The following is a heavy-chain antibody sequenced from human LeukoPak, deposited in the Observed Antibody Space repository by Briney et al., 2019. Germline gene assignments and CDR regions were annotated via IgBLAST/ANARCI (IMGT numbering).Heavy chain of an antibody. CDR2: IYYSGST. CDR3: ARDQRVGDSSGWYYYYGMDV. J-gene: IGHJ6*04. D-gene: IGHD6-19*01. V-gene: IGHV4-59*01. Sequence: SETLSLTCTVSGGSISSYYWSWIRRPPGKGLEWIEYIYYSGSTNYNPSLKSRVTISVDTSKNQFSLKLSSVTAADTAVYYCARDQRVGDSSGWYYYYGMDVWGKGTTVTVSS. CDR1: GGSISSYY.